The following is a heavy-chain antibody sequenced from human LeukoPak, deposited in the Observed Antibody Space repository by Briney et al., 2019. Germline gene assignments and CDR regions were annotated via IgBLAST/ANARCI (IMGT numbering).Heavy chain of an antibody. CDR3: ARGEGVTDD. V-gene: IGHV4-34*01. CDR1: GFTFSGYT. J-gene: IGHJ4*02. Sequence: ESLRLSCAASGFTFSGYTMNWVRQPPGKGLEWIGQIYHGGNTNYNPSLKSRVTISVDKSKNQFSLKLTSVTAADTAVYYCARGEGVTDDWGQGTLVTVSS. CDR2: IYHGGNT. D-gene: IGHD2-21*02.